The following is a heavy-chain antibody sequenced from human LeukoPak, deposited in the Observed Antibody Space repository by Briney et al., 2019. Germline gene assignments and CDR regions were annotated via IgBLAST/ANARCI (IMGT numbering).Heavy chain of an antibody. CDR3: ARDKVGGTVVVPAFDY. CDR2: ISGSSSYI. CDR1: GFTFSSYT. D-gene: IGHD2-2*01. Sequence: GGSLRLSCAASGFTFSSYTMNWVRQAPGKGLEWVSFISGSSSYIYYADSVKGRFTISRDNAKNSLYLQMSSLRAEDTAVYYCARDKVGGTVVVPAFDYWGQGTLVTVSS. J-gene: IGHJ4*02. V-gene: IGHV3-21*01.